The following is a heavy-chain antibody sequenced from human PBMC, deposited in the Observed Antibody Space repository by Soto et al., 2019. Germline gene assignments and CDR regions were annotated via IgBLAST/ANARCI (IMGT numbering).Heavy chain of an antibody. CDR2: IYPSDLDT. CDR1: GYTFTNYW. J-gene: IGHJ4*02. V-gene: IGHV5-51*01. Sequence: GESLKISCKGLGYTFTNYWIGWVRQMPGKGLEWMGLIYPSDLDTRYSPSFQGQVTISADKSVSTAYLQWNSLKASDPAMYYCATPGPGVSASFWGQGTQVTVSA. CDR3: ATPGPGVSASF. D-gene: IGHD3-3*01.